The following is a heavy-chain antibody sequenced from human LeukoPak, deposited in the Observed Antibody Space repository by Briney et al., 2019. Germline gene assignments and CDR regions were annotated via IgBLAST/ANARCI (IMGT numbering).Heavy chain of an antibody. CDR2: IYYSGST. J-gene: IGHJ6*03. D-gene: IGHD3-10*01. CDR3: ARVGGGSGSYYNYYYYYMDV. Sequence: SETLSLTCTVSGGSISSGGYYWSWIRQHPGKGLEWIGYIYYSGSTHYNPSLKSRVTISVDTSKNQFSLKLSSVTAADTAVYYCARVGGGSGSYYNYYYYYMDVWGKGTTVTVSS. V-gene: IGHV4-31*03. CDR1: GGSISSGGYY.